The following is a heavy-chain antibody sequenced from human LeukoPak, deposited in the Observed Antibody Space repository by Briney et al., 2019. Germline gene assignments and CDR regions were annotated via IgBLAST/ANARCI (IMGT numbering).Heavy chain of an antibody. V-gene: IGHV4-39*01. J-gene: IGHJ5*02. CDR2: IYYSGTT. CDR1: GGSVSTNNYY. CDR3: ARHELTGFSSAHWFDP. D-gene: IGHD6-25*01. Sequence: PSETLSLTCTGSGGSVSTNNYYWGWIRQSPGKGLEWIGSIYYSGTTYYNPSLKSPVTISVDRSKNQISLKLNSVTAADTGLYYCARHELTGFSSAHWFDPWGQGTLVTVSS.